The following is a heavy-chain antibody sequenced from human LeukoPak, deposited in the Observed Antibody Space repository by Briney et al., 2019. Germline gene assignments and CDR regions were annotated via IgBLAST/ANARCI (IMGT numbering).Heavy chain of an antibody. CDR3: ARDRVAAAGTLYYYYGMDV. Sequence: ASVKVSCKASGYTFTSYYMHWVRQAPGQGLEWMGIINPSGGSTSYAQKFQGRVTMTRDTSTSTVYMELSSLRSEDTAVYYCARDRVAAAGTLYYYYGMDVWGQGTTVTVSS. D-gene: IGHD6-13*01. V-gene: IGHV1-46*01. CDR1: GYTFTSYY. J-gene: IGHJ6*02. CDR2: INPSGGST.